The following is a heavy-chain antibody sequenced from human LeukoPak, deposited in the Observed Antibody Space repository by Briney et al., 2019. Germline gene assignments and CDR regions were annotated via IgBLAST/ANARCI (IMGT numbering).Heavy chain of an antibody. J-gene: IGHJ4*02. Sequence: PGGSLRLSCAASGFTVSSNSMSWVRQAPGKGLEWVSVIYSGGSTYYADSVTGRFTISRDNSKNTLYLQMNSLRAEDTAVYYCASTPPYYGSGSYYYYFDYWGQGTLVTVSS. V-gene: IGHV3-53*01. CDR3: ASTPPYYGSGSYYYYFDY. CDR1: GFTVSSNS. CDR2: IYSGGST. D-gene: IGHD3-10*01.